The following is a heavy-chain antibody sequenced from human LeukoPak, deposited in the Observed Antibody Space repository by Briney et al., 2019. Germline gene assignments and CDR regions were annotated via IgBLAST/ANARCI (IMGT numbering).Heavy chain of an antibody. J-gene: IGHJ5*02. CDR3: AKDQNGYDKPADH. CDR2: ISGSGYGT. CDR1: GFPFSSCA. V-gene: IGHV3-23*01. D-gene: IGHD3-22*01. Sequence: GGSLRLSCAASGFPFSSCATSWVRQAPGKGLEWVSAISGSGYGTYYADSVKGRFTISRDNSKNTLFLQMNSLRAEDTAVYYCAKDQNGYDKPADHWGQGTLVTVSS.